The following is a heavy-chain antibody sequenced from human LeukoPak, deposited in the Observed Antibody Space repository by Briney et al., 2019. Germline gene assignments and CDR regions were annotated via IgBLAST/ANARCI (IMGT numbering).Heavy chain of an antibody. J-gene: IGHJ4*02. Sequence: SETLSLTCSVSGGSISTSCDYWGWIRQPPGKGLEWIGSLYCGGSTYYGPSLKSRVTISVDTSKNQFSLRLTSVTAADTAVYYCARRKDTTNYYFDYWGQGTLVTVSS. D-gene: IGHD5-18*01. CDR3: ARRKDTTNYYFDY. CDR1: GGSISTSCDY. V-gene: IGHV4-39*01. CDR2: LYCGGST.